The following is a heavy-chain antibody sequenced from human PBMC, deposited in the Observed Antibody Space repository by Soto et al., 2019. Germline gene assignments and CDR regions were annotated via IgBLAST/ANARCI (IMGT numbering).Heavy chain of an antibody. CDR2: MNPNSGNT. V-gene: IGHV1-8*01. J-gene: IGHJ4*02. CDR3: ARSPTLVVVTGVDY. CDR1: GYTFTSYD. D-gene: IGHD2-21*02. Sequence: ASVKVSCKASGYTFTSYDINWVRQATGQGLEWMGWMNPNSGNTGYAQKFQGRVTMTRNTSISTAYMELSSLRSEDTAVYYCARSPTLVVVTGVDYWGQGTLITVSS.